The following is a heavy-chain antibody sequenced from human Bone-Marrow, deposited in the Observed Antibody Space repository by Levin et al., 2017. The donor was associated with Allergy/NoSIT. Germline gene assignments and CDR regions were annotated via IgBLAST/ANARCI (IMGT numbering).Heavy chain of an antibody. J-gene: IGHJ4*02. CDR1: GYSFTDYY. V-gene: IGHV1-2*05. CDR3: SRVMAAVTERDY. CDR2: LKPDSGDV. Sequence: GESLKISCKASGYSFTDYYIHWVRQAPGQGLEWVGRLKPDSGDVKYAQRFQGRVTLTRDTSTSTAYLELTSLTSRDTDVYYCSRVMAAVTERDYWGQGTLVIVSS. D-gene: IGHD2-21*02.